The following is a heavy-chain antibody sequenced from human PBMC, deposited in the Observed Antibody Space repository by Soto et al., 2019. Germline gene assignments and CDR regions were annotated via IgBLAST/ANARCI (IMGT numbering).Heavy chain of an antibody. CDR2: FSYSGSL. J-gene: IGHJ2*01. CDR3: AGGPRYWSFAL. CDR1: GGSSRAYH. Sequence: GELQQWGTGLLKPSETLSLNRSVYGGSSRAYHWSWIRQSPGEGLEWIGEFSYSGSLNYNPSLKGRVAVSLDTSTNHFSLTMTSVTAADTAVYFCAGGPRYWSFALWGRGTLVTVS. D-gene: IGHD1-20*01. V-gene: IGHV4-34*01.